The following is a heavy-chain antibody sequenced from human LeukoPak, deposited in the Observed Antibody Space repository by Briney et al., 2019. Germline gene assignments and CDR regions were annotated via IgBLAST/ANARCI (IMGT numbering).Heavy chain of an antibody. CDR3: ARGGYYGSGNDFRFDP. D-gene: IGHD3-10*01. Sequence: SETLSLTCTVSGGSISSYYWSWIRQPPGKGLEWIGYIYYSGSTNYEPSLKSRVTISVDTSKNQFSLKLSSVTAADTAVYYCARGGYYGSGNDFRFDPWGQGTLVTVSS. V-gene: IGHV4-59*01. CDR2: IYYSGST. CDR1: GGSISSYY. J-gene: IGHJ5*02.